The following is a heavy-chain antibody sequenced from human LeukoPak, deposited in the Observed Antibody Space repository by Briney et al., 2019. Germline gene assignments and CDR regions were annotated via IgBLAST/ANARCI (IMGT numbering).Heavy chain of an antibody. D-gene: IGHD6-13*01. CDR1: GFTVSSNY. J-gene: IGHJ4*02. CDR2: IYSGGGT. CDR3: AGGAAASDY. V-gene: IGHV3-53*01. Sequence: GGSLRLSCAVSGFTVSSNYMSWVRQAPGKGLEWVSLIYSGGGTYYADSVRGRFTISRDDSKNTLYHQMNSLRAEDTAVYYCAGGAAASDYWGQGTLVTVSS.